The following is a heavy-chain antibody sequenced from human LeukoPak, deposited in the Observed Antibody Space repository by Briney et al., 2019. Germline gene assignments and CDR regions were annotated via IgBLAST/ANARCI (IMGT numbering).Heavy chain of an antibody. V-gene: IGHV3-23*01. Sequence: HSSETLSLTCAVYGGSFSGYYWSWIRQPPGKGLEWVSSISGSGGSTYYADSVKGRFTISRDNSKNTLYLHVNSLRAEDTAIYNCAKQSGRGGFHDYCGQGTLVTVSS. J-gene: IGHJ4*02. CDR3: AKQSGRGGFHDY. D-gene: IGHD1-26*01. CDR2: ISGSGGST. CDR1: GGSFSGYY.